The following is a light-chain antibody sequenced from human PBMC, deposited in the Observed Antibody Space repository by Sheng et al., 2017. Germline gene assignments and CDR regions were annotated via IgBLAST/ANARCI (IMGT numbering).Light chain of an antibody. CDR2: ATD. J-gene: IGKJ4*01. V-gene: IGKV3-20*01. CDR1: QSISSN. Sequence: EIVMTQSPATLSVSPGDTATLSCRASQSISSNLAWYRQRPGQAPRLLIYATDSRATGVSDRFSGSGSGTDFILTISRLEPEDCAVYYCQQYGSSPLTFGGGTRVEI. CDR3: QQYGSSPLT.